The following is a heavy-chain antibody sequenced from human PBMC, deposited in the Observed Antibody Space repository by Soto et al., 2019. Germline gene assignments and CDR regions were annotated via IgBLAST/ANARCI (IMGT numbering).Heavy chain of an antibody. CDR3: TRGTRVSSTGTGVH. V-gene: IGHV3-74*01. CDR1: GFTFSAYW. Sequence: PGGSLRLSCEVSGFTFSAYWMHWVRQVPGKGLIWVSRISDDGSTTTYADSVKGRFTISRDNAKNTLYLQMNSLRADDTGLYYCTRGTRVSSTGTGVHWGQGTLVTVSS. J-gene: IGHJ4*02. D-gene: IGHD1-1*01. CDR2: ISDDGSTT.